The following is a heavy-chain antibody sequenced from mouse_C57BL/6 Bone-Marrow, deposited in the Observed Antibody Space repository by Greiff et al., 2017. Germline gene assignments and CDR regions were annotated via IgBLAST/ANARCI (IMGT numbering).Heavy chain of an antibody. CDR1: GYSITSGYY. D-gene: IGHD1-2*01. Sequence: VQLKESGPGLVKPSQSLSLTCSVTGYSITSGYYWNWIRQFPGNKLEWMGYISYDGSNNYNPSLKNRISITREKSKNQVFLKLNSVTTEDTATYYCAGGATAPWYFDVWGTGTTVTVSS. V-gene: IGHV3-6*01. CDR3: AGGATAPWYFDV. CDR2: ISYDGSN. J-gene: IGHJ1*03.